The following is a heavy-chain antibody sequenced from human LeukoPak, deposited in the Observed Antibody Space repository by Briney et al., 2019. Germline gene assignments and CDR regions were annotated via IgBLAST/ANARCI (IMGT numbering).Heavy chain of an antibody. CDR3: ARNSYYDNSGEGAFDI. CDR1: GGSISSGGYY. Sequence: SQTLSLTCTVSGGSISSGGYYWSWIRQHPGKGLEWIGYIYYSGSTYYNPSLKSRVTISEDTSKNQFSLKLSSVTAADTAVYYCARNSYYDNSGEGAFDIWGQGTMVTVSS. J-gene: IGHJ3*02. D-gene: IGHD3-22*01. V-gene: IGHV4-31*03. CDR2: IYYSGST.